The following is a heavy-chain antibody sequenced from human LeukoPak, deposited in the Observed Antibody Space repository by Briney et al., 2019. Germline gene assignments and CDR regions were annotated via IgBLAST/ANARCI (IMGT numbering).Heavy chain of an antibody. CDR2: IKEDGSVK. Sequence: GGSLRLSCAASGFTFSSHWMTWVRQPPGKGLEWVANIKEDGSVKYYVDSVKGRFTISRDNTKNALYLQMNSLRADDTAVYFCARDSTWLLDYWGQGTLITVSS. J-gene: IGHJ4*02. D-gene: IGHD6-19*01. CDR3: ARDSTWLLDY. V-gene: IGHV3-7*03. CDR1: GFTFSSHW.